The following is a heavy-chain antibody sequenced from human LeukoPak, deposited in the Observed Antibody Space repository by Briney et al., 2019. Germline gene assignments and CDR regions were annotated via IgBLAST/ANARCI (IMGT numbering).Heavy chain of an antibody. CDR2: IIPILGIA. D-gene: IGHD3-9*01. J-gene: IGHJ4*02. CDR1: GGTFISYA. CDR3: ARGDDILTGYYYFDY. V-gene: IGHV1-69*04. Sequence: ASVKVSCKASGGTFISYAISWVRQAPGQGLEWMGRIIPILGIANYAQKFQGRVTITADKSTSTAYMELSSLRSEDTAVYYCARGDDILTGYYYFDYWGQGTLVTVSS.